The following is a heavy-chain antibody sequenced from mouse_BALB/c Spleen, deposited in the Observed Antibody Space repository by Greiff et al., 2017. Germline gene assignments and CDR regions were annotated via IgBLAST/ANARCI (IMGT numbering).Heavy chain of an antibody. CDR1: GFNIKDTY. CDR3: ARLTLDY. J-gene: IGHJ2*01. CDR2: IDPANGNT. Sequence: VQLKESGAELVKPGASVKLSCTASGFNIKDTYMHWVKQRPEQGLEWIGRIDPANGNTKYDPKFQGKATIPADTSSNTAYLQLSSLTSEDTAVYYCARLTLDYWGQGTTLTVSS. D-gene: IGHD4-1*01. V-gene: IGHV14-3*02.